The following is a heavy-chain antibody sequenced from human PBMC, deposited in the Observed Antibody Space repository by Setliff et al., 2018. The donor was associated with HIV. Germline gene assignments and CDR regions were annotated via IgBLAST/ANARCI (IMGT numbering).Heavy chain of an antibody. CDR3: ARLGSGWSVGWFDP. J-gene: IGHJ5*02. CDR1: GSSISSNYY. Sequence: SETLSLTCTVSGSSISSNYYWAWIRQAPGKGLEWIGCIDASANTYYIPRLKSRATISIDTSKNQLSLKLRSVTAADTAVYYCARLGSGWSVGWFDPWGQGTLVTVSS. D-gene: IGHD6-13*01. V-gene: IGHV4-38-2*02. CDR2: IDASANT.